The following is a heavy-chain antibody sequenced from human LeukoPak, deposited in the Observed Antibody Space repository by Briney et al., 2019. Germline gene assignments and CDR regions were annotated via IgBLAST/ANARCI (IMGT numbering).Heavy chain of an antibody. CDR2: ISYDGSNK. Sequence: GRSLRLSCAASGFTFSSYGMHWVRQAPGKGLEWVAVISYDGSNKYYADSVKGRFTISRDNAKNSLYLQMNSLRAEDTAVYYCARAWWELLGYFDYWGQGTLVTVSS. J-gene: IGHJ4*02. V-gene: IGHV3-30*03. D-gene: IGHD1-26*01. CDR3: ARAWWELLGYFDY. CDR1: GFTFSSYG.